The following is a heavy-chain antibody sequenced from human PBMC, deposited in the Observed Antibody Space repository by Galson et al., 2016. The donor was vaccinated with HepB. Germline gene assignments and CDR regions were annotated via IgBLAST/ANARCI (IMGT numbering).Heavy chain of an antibody. Sequence: SLRLSCAASGFTFNIYDMHWVRQSIRQGLEWVSTIRPPGDTYYVDSVKGRFTISTDNAKNTVYLQMNSLRAEDTAVYYCVGDRISWHWGQGTLVTVSS. CDR1: GFTFNIYD. V-gene: IGHV3-13*01. D-gene: IGHD5-12*01. CDR3: VGDRISWH. J-gene: IGHJ4*02. CDR2: IRPPGDT.